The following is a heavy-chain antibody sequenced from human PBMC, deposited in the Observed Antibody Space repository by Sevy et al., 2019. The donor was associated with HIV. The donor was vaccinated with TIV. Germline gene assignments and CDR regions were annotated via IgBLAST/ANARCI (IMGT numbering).Heavy chain of an antibody. CDR3: ANYYYDSSGYYAFDI. CDR1: GGSISSGGYY. J-gene: IGHJ3*02. V-gene: IGHV4-31*03. Sequence: TLSLTCTVSGGSISSGGYYWSWIRQHPGKGLEWIGYIYYSGSTYYNPSLKSRVTISVDTSKNQFSLKLSSVTAADTAVYYCANYYYDSSGYYAFDIWGQGTMVTVSS. D-gene: IGHD3-22*01. CDR2: IYYSGST.